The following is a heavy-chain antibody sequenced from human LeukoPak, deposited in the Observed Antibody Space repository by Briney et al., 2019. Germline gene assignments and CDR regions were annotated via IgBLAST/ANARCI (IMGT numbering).Heavy chain of an antibody. J-gene: IGHJ4*02. CDR1: GFNVDDYG. D-gene: IGHD3-9*01. Sequence: GGSLRLSCAASGFNVDDYGMSWVRQAPGKGLEWVSGINWSGVSIGYADSVKGRFTISRDNAKNSLYLQMNSLRAEDTALYYCARVRDILTGYYVHYFDYWGQGSLVTVSS. CDR2: INWSGVSI. CDR3: ARVRDILTGYYVHYFDY. V-gene: IGHV3-20*04.